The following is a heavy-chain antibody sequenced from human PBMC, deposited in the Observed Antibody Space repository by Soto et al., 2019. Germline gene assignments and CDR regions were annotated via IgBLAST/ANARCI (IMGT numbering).Heavy chain of an antibody. CDR3: AIALPYSSSGDS. D-gene: IGHD6-13*01. CDR2: ISASNGNT. J-gene: IGHJ4*02. Sequence: QVKLVQSGAEVKKPGASVKVSCKASGYTFTTYGISWVRQAPGQGLEWMGWISASNGNTYYGQKFQGRVTMTTDSFTSTSYMELSRLTYDYTAVYYCAIALPYSSSGDSWGRGTLVTVSS. V-gene: IGHV1-18*01. CDR1: GYTFTTYG.